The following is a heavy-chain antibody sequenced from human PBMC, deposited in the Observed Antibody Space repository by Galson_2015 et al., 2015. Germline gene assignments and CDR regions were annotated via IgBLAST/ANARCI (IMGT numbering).Heavy chain of an antibody. Sequence: SETLSLTCAVSGYSISSGYYWGWIRQPPGKGLEWIGSIYHSGSTYYNPSLKSRVTISVDTSKHQFSLKLSSVTAADTAVYYCASLYDRTTDDAFDIWGQGTMVTVSS. CDR3: ASLYDRTTDDAFDI. V-gene: IGHV4-38-2*01. CDR2: IYHSGST. J-gene: IGHJ3*02. D-gene: IGHD2-2*02. CDR1: GYSISSGYY.